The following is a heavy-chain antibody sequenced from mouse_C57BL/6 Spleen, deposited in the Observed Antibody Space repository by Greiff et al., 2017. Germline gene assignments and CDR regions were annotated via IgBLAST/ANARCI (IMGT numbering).Heavy chain of an antibody. J-gene: IGHJ4*01. V-gene: IGHV1-82*01. CDR3: ARWIRLWPSMDY. Sequence: QVQLKESGPELVKPGASVKISCKASGYAFSSSWMNWVKQRPGQGLEWIGRIYPGDGDTNYNGKFKGKATLTADKSSSTAYMQLSSLTSEDSAVYFCARWIRLWPSMDYWGQGTSVTVSS. CDR1: GYAFSSSW. D-gene: IGHD1-1*02. CDR2: IYPGDGDT.